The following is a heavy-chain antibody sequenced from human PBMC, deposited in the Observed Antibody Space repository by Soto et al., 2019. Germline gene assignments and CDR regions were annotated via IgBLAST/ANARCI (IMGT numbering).Heavy chain of an antibody. Sequence: ASVKVSCKASGYTFTSYAIHWVRQATGQGLEWMGWMSAYNGDTNYAQKLQGRVTMTTDTSTSTASMELRSLRSDDTAVYYCARVPYYYYGMDVWGQGTTVTVSS. CDR3: ARVPYYYYGMDV. J-gene: IGHJ6*02. CDR1: GYTFTSYA. V-gene: IGHV1-18*01. CDR2: MSAYNGDT.